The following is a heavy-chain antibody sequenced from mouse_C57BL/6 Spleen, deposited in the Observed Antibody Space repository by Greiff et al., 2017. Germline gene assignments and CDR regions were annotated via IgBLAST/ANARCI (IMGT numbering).Heavy chain of an antibody. CDR1: GFSLTSYG. CDR3: AKEGIYYYGSSFFDY. V-gene: IGHV2-5*01. Sequence: QVQLQQSGPGLVQPSQSLSITCTVSGFSLTSYGVHWVRQSPGKGLEWLGVIWRGGSTDYNAAFMSRLSITNDNPKSQVFFKMNRLQADDTAIYYCAKEGIYYYGSSFFDYWGQGTTLTVSS. J-gene: IGHJ2*01. D-gene: IGHD1-1*01. CDR2: IWRGGST.